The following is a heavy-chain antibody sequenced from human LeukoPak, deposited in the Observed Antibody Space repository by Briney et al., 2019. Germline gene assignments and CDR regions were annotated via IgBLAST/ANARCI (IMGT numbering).Heavy chain of an antibody. V-gene: IGHV1-18*01. CDR2: ISAYNGNT. D-gene: IGHD3-22*01. CDR3: ATRGGGFTYDSSPFDY. CDR1: GYTFTSYG. J-gene: IGHJ4*02. Sequence: ASVKVSCKVSGYTFTSYGISWVRQAPGQGLEWMGWISAYNGNTNYAQKLQGRVTMTTDTSTSTAYMELRSLRSDDTAVYYCATRGGGFTYDSSPFDYWGQGTLVTVSS.